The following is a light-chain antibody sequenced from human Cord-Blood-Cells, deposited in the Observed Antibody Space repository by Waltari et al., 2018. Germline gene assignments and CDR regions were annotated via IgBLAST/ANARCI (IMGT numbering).Light chain of an antibody. Sequence: SYALTQPLLLSVSQGQTASITCSGDIWGDKYSCWYQQKPGHSPELVIYQDSKRPSGSRERFSGTISGNTATLTMSGTQSMDEYDYYCQAWDSSTAWMLVGNGTKVTVL. V-gene: IGLV3-1*01. CDR2: QDS. CDR3: QAWDSSTAWML. J-gene: IGLJ1*01. CDR1: IWGDKY.